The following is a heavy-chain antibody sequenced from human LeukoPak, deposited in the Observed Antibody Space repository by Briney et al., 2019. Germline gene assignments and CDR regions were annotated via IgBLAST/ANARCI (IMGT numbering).Heavy chain of an antibody. CDR2: IRYDGSNK. J-gene: IGHJ4*02. D-gene: IGHD2-21*01. Sequence: GGSLRLSCAASGFTFSSYGMHWVRQAPGKGLEWVAFIRYDGSNKYYADSVKGRFTISRDNSKNTLYLQMNSLRAEDTAVYYCAKDLHLALYGGGDCRGYYFDHWGQGTLVTVSS. CDR1: GFTFSSYG. CDR3: AKDLHLALYGGGDCRGYYFDH. V-gene: IGHV3-30*02.